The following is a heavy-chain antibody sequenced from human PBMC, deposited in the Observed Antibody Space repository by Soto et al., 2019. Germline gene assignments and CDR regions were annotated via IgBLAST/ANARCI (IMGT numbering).Heavy chain of an antibody. CDR2: ISSSSSYI. Sequence: PGGSLRLSSAASGFTFSSYSMNWVRQAPGKGLEGVSSISSSSSYIYYADSVKGRFTISRDNAKNSLYLQMNSLRAEDTAVYYCARAFRAAAARDAFDTWGQGTMVTVSS. J-gene: IGHJ3*02. CDR3: ARAFRAAAARDAFDT. V-gene: IGHV3-21*01. CDR1: GFTFSSYS. D-gene: IGHD6-13*01.